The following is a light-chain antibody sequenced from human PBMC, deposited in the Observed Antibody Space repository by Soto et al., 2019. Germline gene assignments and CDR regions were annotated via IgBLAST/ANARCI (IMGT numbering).Light chain of an antibody. Sequence: QSVLTQPPSASGTPGQRVTISCSGSSSNIGSNYVYWYQQLPGTAPKVLIYSNNQRPPGVPXRFYGSKSGKAASLAISGLQSEDEADYYCAAWDDSLSGLVFGAGKNGTVL. J-gene: IGLJ1*01. CDR2: SNN. CDR3: AAWDDSLSGLV. CDR1: SSNIGSNY. V-gene: IGLV1-47*02.